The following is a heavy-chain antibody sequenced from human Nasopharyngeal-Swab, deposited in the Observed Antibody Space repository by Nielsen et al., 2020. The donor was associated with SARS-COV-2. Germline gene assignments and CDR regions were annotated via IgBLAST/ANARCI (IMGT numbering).Heavy chain of an antibody. V-gene: IGHV3-23*01. Sequence: GESLKISCAASGFTFSSYAMSWVRQAPGKGLEWVSAISGSGGSTYYADSVKGRFTISRDNSKNTLYLQMNSLRAEDTAVYYCAKDPDYGLKEPPTSGYWGQGTLVTVSS. CDR1: GFTFSSYA. D-gene: IGHD4-17*01. CDR2: ISGSGGST. J-gene: IGHJ4*02. CDR3: AKDPDYGLKEPPTSGY.